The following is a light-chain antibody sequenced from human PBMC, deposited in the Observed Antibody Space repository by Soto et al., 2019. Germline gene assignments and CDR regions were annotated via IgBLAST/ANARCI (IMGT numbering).Light chain of an antibody. CDR1: QSLLHLNGNNY. CDR3: MQALQNPVT. CDR2: LGS. Sequence: DIVMTQSPLSLPVTPGEPASISCRSSQSLLHLNGNNYLDWYLQKPGQSPQLLIYLGSNRASGVTDRFSGSGSGTDFTLKISRVEAEDVGIYYCMQALQNPVTFGQGTRLEIK. J-gene: IGKJ5*01. V-gene: IGKV2-28*01.